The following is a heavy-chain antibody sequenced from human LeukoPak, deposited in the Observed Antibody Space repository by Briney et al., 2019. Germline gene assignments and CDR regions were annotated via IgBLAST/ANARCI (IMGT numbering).Heavy chain of an antibody. J-gene: IGHJ5*02. CDR2: ISGSGGST. CDR1: GFTFSSYA. V-gene: IGHV3-23*01. CDR3: AKHMIVVVIQNNWFDP. D-gene: IGHD3-22*01. Sequence: GGSLRLSCAASGFTFSSYAMSWVRQAPGKGLEWVSAISGSGGSTYYADSVKGRFTISRDNSKNTLYLQMDSLRAEDTAVYYCAKHMIVVVIQNNWFDPWGQGTLVTVSS.